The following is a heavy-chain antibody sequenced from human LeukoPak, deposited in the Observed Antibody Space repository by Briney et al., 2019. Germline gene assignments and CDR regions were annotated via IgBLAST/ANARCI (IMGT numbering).Heavy chain of an antibody. CDR1: GFTFSSYG. CDR3: AKAIYSGYDWFDY. V-gene: IGHV3-30*18. CDR2: ISYDGSNK. Sequence: GGSLRLSCAASGFTFSSYGMHWVRQAPGKGLEWVVVISYDGSNKYYADSVKGRFPISRDNSKNTLYLQMNSLRAEDTAVYYCAKAIYSGYDWFDYWGQGTLVTVSS. D-gene: IGHD5-12*01. J-gene: IGHJ4*02.